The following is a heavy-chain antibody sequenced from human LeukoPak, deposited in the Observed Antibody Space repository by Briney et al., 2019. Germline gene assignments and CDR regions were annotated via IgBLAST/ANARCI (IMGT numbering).Heavy chain of an antibody. CDR3: TKDQGAAGYFDY. D-gene: IGHD6-13*01. CDR1: GFTFNNYG. Sequence: PGGSLRLSCAASGFTFNNYGMHWVRQAPGKGLEWVAFIRYGSNKYYADSGKGRFTISRDNSKNTLFLQMNTLRAEDTAVYYCTKDQGAAGYFDYWGQGTLVTVSS. J-gene: IGHJ4*02. V-gene: IGHV3-30*02. CDR2: IRYGSNK.